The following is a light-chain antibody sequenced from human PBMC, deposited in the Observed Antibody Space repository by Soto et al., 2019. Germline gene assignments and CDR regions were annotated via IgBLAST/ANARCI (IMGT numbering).Light chain of an antibody. Sequence: DIQMTQSPSSLSASVGDRVTITCRASQGIGNYLAWYQHKPGKVPKLLIYGASTLQSRVPSRFSGSGSGTDFTLTISSLEPEDFATYYCQQSYSTPNFGQGTKVDIK. CDR3: QQSYSTPN. CDR1: QGIGNY. V-gene: IGKV1-27*01. J-gene: IGKJ2*01. CDR2: GAS.